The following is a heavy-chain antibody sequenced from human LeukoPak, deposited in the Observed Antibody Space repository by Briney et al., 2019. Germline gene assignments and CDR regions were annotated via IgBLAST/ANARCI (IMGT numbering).Heavy chain of an antibody. CDR2: IYYSGST. CDR1: GYSISSGYY. J-gene: IGHJ5*02. CDR3: ARDSSGYWDA. D-gene: IGHD3-22*01. Sequence: SETLSLTCTVSGYSISSGYYWGWIRQPPGKGLEWIGSIYYSGSTYCNPSLKSRVTISVDTSKNQFSLKLSSVTAADTAVYYCARDSSGYWDAWGQGTLVTVSS. V-gene: IGHV4-38-2*02.